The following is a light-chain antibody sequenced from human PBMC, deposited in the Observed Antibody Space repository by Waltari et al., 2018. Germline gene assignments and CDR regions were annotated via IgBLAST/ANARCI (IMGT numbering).Light chain of an antibody. J-gene: IGLJ3*02. Sequence: QTVVTQEPSLTVSPGGTVTLPCTPPTWAVISNYYPNWLQQKPGQAPTSLLYDTNKRPFGTPARFSGSLLGGKAALTLSRALPEDEADYYCALYYGNARWVFGGGTKLTVL. V-gene: IGLV7-43*01. CDR2: DTN. CDR1: TWAVISNYY. CDR3: ALYYGNARWV.